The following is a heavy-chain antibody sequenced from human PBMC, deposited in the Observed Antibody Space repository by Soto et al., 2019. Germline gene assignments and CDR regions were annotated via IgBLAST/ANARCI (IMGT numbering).Heavy chain of an antibody. CDR2: ISGSGGST. D-gene: IGHD3-16*01. Sequence: EVQLLESGGGLVQLGGSLRLSCAASGFTFSSYAMSWVRQAPGKGLEWVSAISGSGGSTYYADSVKGRFTISRDNSKNTRYLQMNSLSAEDRAVYYCANITFDYDGYSGLDYWGQGTLVTVSS. CDR3: ANITFDYDGYSGLDY. J-gene: IGHJ4*02. CDR1: GFTFSSYA. V-gene: IGHV3-23*01.